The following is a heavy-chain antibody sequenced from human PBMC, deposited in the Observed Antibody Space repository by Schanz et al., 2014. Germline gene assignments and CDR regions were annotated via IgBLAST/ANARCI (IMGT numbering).Heavy chain of an antibody. CDR1: GFSLDIFA. D-gene: IGHD1-1*01. CDR2: ITGASDHI. J-gene: IGHJ4*02. CDR3: AKKVPAYNPFDS. V-gene: IGHV3-23*04. Sequence: EVQLVQSGGGLVQPGGSLRLSCATSGFSLDIFAVSWVRQAPGKGLEWVSGITGASDHIDYAESVKGRFTISRDNSKNTLYLQMDSLRAEDTAVYFCAKKVPAYNPFDSWGQGTLVTVSS.